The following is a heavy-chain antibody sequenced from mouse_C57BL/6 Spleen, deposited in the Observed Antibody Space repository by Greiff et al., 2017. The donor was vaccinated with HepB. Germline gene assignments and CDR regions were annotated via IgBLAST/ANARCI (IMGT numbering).Heavy chain of an antibody. CDR1: GFTFSDYY. V-gene: IGHV5-16*01. CDR2: INYDGSST. D-gene: IGHD1-1*01. CDR3: ARDIYYYGSSYWYFDD. Sequence: EVMLVESEGGLVQPGSSMKLSCTASGFTFSDYYMAWVRQVPEKGLEWVANINYDGSSTYYLDSLKSRFIISRDNAKNILYLQMSSLKSEDTATYYCARDIYYYGSSYWYFDDWGTGTTVTVSS. J-gene: IGHJ1*03.